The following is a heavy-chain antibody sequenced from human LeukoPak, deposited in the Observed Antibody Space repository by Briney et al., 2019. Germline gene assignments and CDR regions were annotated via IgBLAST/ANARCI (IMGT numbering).Heavy chain of an antibody. D-gene: IGHD6-19*01. CDR1: GFTFRKCA. CDR3: AKDFPYHIAVAGTHFDS. Sequence: GGSLRLSCAASGFTFRKCAMTWVRQAPGKGLEWISGISGSGDSTNYADSVKGRFTISRDNSKNTLYLQMNSLRAEDTAVYYCAKDFPYHIAVAGTHFDSWGQGTLVTVSS. CDR2: ISGSGDST. J-gene: IGHJ4*02. V-gene: IGHV3-23*01.